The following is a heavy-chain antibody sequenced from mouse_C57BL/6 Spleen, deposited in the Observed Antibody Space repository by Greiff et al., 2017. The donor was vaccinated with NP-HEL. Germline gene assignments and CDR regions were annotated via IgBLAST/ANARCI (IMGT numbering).Heavy chain of an antibody. CDR1: GYTFTDYY. CDR3: ARSYAAY. J-gene: IGHJ3*01. Sequence: EVQLQQSGPELVKPGASVKISCKASGYTFTDYYMNWVKQSHGKSLEWIGDINPNNGGTSYNQKFKGKATLTVEKSSSTAYMELRSLTSEDSAVYYCARSYAAYWGQGTLVTVSA. V-gene: IGHV1-26*01. D-gene: IGHD2-12*01. CDR2: INPNNGGT.